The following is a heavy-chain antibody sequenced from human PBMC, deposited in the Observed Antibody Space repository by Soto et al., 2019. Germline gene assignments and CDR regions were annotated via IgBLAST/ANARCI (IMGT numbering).Heavy chain of an antibody. Sequence: GGSLRLSCAASGFTFSSYIMNWVRQAPGKGLEWVSSISSSSSYIYYADSVKGRFTISRDNAKNSLYLQMNSLRAEDTAVYYCARDREASLSIPTTLSNWFDPWGQGTLVTVSS. D-gene: IGHD6-6*01. V-gene: IGHV3-21*01. CDR2: ISSSSSYI. J-gene: IGHJ5*02. CDR1: GFTFSSYI. CDR3: ARDREASLSIPTTLSNWFDP.